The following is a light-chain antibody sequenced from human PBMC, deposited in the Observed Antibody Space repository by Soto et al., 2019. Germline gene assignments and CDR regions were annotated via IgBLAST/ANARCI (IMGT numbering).Light chain of an antibody. CDR1: SSDVGNYDL. Sequence: QSVLTQPASVSGSPGQSITISCIGTSSDVGNYDLVSWYQQLPGKAPKFILYEGSKRPSGVSNRFSGSKSGNTASLTISGLQAEDEADYYCCSYAGSSTYVFGTGTKVTVL. CDR3: CSYAGSSTYV. J-gene: IGLJ1*01. CDR2: EGS. V-gene: IGLV2-23*01.